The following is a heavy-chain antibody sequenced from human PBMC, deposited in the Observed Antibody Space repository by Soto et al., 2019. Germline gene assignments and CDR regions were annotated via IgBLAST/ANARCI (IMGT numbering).Heavy chain of an antibody. CDR2: ISYDGSNK. CDR3: AKDREWNYVGDFDY. V-gene: IGHV3-30*18. D-gene: IGHD1-7*01. CDR1: GFTFSSYG. Sequence: GGSLRLSCAASGFTFSSYGMHWVRQAPGKGLEWVAVISYDGSNKYYADSVKGRFTISRDNSKNTLYLQMNSLRAEDTAVYYCAKDREWNYVGDFDYWGQGTLVTVSS. J-gene: IGHJ4*02.